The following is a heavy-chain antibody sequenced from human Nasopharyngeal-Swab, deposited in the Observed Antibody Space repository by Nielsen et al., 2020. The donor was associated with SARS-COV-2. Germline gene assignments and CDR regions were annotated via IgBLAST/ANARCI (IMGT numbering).Heavy chain of an antibody. CDR1: GFTFSSYS. D-gene: IGHD6-6*01. Sequence: GESLKISCAASGFTFSSYSMNWVRQAPGKGLEWVSYISSSSSNIYYADSVKGRFTISSDNAKNSLYLQMNSLRDEDTAVYYCAREPAARPPAPDYYYYYGMDVWGQGTTVTVSS. J-gene: IGHJ6*02. CDR3: AREPAARPPAPDYYYYYGMDV. CDR2: ISSSSSNI. V-gene: IGHV3-48*02.